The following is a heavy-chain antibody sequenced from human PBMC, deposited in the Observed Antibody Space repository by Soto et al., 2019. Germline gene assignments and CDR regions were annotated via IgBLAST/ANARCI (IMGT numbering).Heavy chain of an antibody. D-gene: IGHD6-13*01. CDR3: ETTIAAGGVEYFRH. J-gene: IGHJ1*01. Sequence: QVQLVQSEAEVKKPGASVKVSCKASGYTFTSYGISWVRQAPGQGLEWMGWISAYNGNTHYAQKLQGRVSMTTDTSTSTVYMELRSLTSDDTAVYYCETTIAAGGVEYFRHWGQGTLVTVSS. V-gene: IGHV1-18*01. CDR2: ISAYNGNT. CDR1: GYTFTSYG.